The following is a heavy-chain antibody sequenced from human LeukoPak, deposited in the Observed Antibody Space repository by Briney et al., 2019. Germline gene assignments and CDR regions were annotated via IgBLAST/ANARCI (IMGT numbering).Heavy chain of an antibody. J-gene: IGHJ4*02. D-gene: IGHD3-16*02. Sequence: RGSLRLSCAASGFTFSSYGMSWVRQAPGKGLEWVSAISGSGGSTYYADSVKGRFTISRDNSKNTLYLQMNSLRAEDTAVYYCAYSILRLGELSSPFDYWGQGTLVTVSS. CDR1: GFTFSSYG. CDR3: AYSILRLGELSSPFDY. CDR2: ISGSGGST. V-gene: IGHV3-23*01.